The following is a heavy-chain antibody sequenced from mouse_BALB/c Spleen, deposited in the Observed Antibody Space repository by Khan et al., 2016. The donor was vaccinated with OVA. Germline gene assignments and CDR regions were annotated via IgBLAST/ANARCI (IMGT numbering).Heavy chain of an antibody. CDR1: GYTFTSYW. J-gene: IGHJ3*01. CDR2: IYPGNSDT. CDR3: TRFGYLFAY. V-gene: IGHV1-5*01. D-gene: IGHD2-2*01. Sequence: VQLKQSGTVLARPGTSVTMSCKASGYTFTSYWMHWVKQRPGQGLEWIGAIYPGNSDTSYNQKFKGQAKLTAVTSTSTAYLELTSLTNEDSRVYYCTRFGYLFAYWGQGTLVTVSA.